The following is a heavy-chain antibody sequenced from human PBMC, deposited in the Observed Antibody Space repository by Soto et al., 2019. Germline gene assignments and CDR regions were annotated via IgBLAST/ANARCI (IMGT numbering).Heavy chain of an antibody. Sequence: EGQLVESGGGLVQPGGSLRLSCEASGLTFSSYWMTWVRQAPGKGLEWVADIKPDGSEKYYVDSVEGRFTISRDNAKSSIYLEMNSRRVEDTAVYYCARSITTLGVVTISDDNWFDPWGQGTPVTVSS. CDR2: IKPDGSEK. V-gene: IGHV3-7*03. D-gene: IGHD3-3*01. J-gene: IGHJ5*02. CDR3: ARSITTLGVVTISDDNWFDP. CDR1: GLTFSSYW.